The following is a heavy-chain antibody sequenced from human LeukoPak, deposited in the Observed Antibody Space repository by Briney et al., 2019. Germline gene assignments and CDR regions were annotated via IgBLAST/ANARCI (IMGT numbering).Heavy chain of an antibody. CDR3: AKDPSTFLTTGWYFDL. CDR2: ISDSGLTT. D-gene: IGHD4-17*01. J-gene: IGHJ2*01. V-gene: IGHV3-23*01. CDR1: GFTFRNFG. Sequence: GGSLRLACAASGFTFRNFGMNWVRQVPEKGLEWVSTISDSGLTTHYADSVKGRFTISRDNSRSTFYLHMSSLRAVDTAIYYCAKDPSTFLTTGWYFDLWGRGTLVTVSS.